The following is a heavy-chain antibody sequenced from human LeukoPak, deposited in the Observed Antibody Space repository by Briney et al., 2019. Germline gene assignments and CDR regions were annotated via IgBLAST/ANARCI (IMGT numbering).Heavy chain of an antibody. Sequence: KSSETLSLTCTVSGGSISSSSYYWGWIRQPPGKGLEWIGSIYYSGSTYYNPSLKSRVTISVDTSKNQFSLKLSSVTAADTAVYYCARGHGILTVYFDYWGQGTLVTVSS. V-gene: IGHV4-39*07. D-gene: IGHD3-9*01. J-gene: IGHJ4*02. CDR2: IYYSGST. CDR1: GGSISSSSYY. CDR3: ARGHGILTVYFDY.